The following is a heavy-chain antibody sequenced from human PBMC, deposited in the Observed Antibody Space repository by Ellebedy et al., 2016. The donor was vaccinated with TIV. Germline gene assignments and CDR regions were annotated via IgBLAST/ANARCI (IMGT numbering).Heavy chain of an antibody. Sequence: GGSLRLSCVASGITFSNYAMNWVRQAPGRGLEWVASVTNTAVSTFYADSVKGRFTVSRDNSKSTVYLQMNSLRAEDTALYYCVKGVVPRWYQFDYWGQGTLVTVSS. V-gene: IGHV3-23*01. CDR3: VKGVVPRWYQFDY. CDR1: GITFSNYA. D-gene: IGHD6-13*01. J-gene: IGHJ4*02. CDR2: VTNTAVST.